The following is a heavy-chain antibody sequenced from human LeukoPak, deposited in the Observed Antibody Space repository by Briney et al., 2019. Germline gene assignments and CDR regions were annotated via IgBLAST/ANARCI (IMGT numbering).Heavy chain of an antibody. CDR3: ARWPLPGYSGQSYYYGMDV. J-gene: IGHJ6*02. CDR2: ISSSSSYI. V-gene: IGHV3-21*01. Sequence: PGGTLRLSCAVSGFTFSSYSMNWVRQAPGKGLEWVSSISSSSSYIYYADSVKGRFTISRDNAKNSLYLQMNSLRAEDTAVYYCARWPLPGYSGQSYYYGMDVWGQGTTVTVSS. CDR1: GFTFSSYS. D-gene: IGHD5-12*01.